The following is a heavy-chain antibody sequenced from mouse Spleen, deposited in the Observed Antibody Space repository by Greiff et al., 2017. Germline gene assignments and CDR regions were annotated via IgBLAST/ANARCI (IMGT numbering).Heavy chain of an antibody. J-gene: IGHJ1*01. D-gene: IGHD2-1*01. CDR1: GFNIKNTY. V-gene: IGHV14-3*01. CDR2: IDPANGNT. Sequence: EVQLQESVAELVRPGASVKLSCTASGFNIKNTYMHWVKQRPEQGLEWIGRIDPANGNTKYAPKFQGKATITADTSSNTAYLQLSSLTSEDTAIYYCATVPLYGNPWYFDVWGAGTTVTVSS. CDR3: ATVPLYGNPWYFDV.